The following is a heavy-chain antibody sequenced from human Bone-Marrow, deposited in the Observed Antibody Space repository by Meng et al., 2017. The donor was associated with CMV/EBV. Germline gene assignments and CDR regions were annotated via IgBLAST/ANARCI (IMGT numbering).Heavy chain of an antibody. D-gene: IGHD3-16*01. Sequence: ASGGTVSSYAISWVRQAPGQGLEWMGGIIPILGIANYAQKFQGRVTITADKSTSTAYMELSSLRSEDTAVYYCARSNVVALGEFKFWFDPWGQGTLVTVS. V-gene: IGHV1-69*10. CDR2: IIPILGIA. CDR1: GGTVSSYA. CDR3: ARSNVVALGEFKFWFDP. J-gene: IGHJ5*02.